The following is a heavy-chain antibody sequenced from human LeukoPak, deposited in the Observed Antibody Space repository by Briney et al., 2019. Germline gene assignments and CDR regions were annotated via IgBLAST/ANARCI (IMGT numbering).Heavy chain of an antibody. D-gene: IGHD3-9*01. Sequence: GGSLRLSCAASGFTFDDYAMHWVRQAPGKGLEWVSLISWDGGSTYYADSVKGRFTISRDNSKNSLYLQMNSLRAEDTALYYCAKDLRCYDILTGYHYYYYGMDVWGKGTTVTVSS. CDR1: GFTFDDYA. J-gene: IGHJ6*04. V-gene: IGHV3-43D*04. CDR3: AKDLRCYDILTGYHYYYYGMDV. CDR2: ISWDGGST.